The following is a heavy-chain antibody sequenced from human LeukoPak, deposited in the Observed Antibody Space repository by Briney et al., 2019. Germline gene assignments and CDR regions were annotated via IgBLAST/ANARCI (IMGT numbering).Heavy chain of an antibody. J-gene: IGHJ3*02. CDR1: GGSISTYY. V-gene: IGHV4-59*01. CDR3: ARIYYDSGAYYRRAFDI. D-gene: IGHD3-22*01. CDR2: IYNNGST. Sequence: SETLSLTCTVSGGSISTYYWSWIRQPPGKGLEWIAYIYNNGSTNSNPSLKSRVTISVDTSKNQFSLRLSSVTAADTAVYYCARIYYDSGAYYRRAFDIWGQGTMVSVSS.